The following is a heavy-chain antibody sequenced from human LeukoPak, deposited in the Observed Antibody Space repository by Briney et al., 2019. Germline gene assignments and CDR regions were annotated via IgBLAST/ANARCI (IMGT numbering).Heavy chain of an antibody. D-gene: IGHD3-10*01. CDR2: INPSGGST. Sequence: ASVKVSCKASGYTFTSYYMHWVRQAPGQGLEWMGIINPSGGSTSYAQKFQGRVTMTRDTSTSTVYMELSSLRSEDTAVYYCSTRITMVRGVMSYFDYWGQGTLVTVSS. J-gene: IGHJ4*02. CDR3: STRITMVRGVMSYFDY. V-gene: IGHV1-46*03. CDR1: GYTFTSYY.